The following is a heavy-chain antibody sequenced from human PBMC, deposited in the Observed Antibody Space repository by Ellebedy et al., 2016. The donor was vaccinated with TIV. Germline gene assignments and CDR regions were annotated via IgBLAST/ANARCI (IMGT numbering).Heavy chain of an antibody. J-gene: IGHJ4*02. V-gene: IGHV4-59*08. Sequence: MPSETLSLTCTVSGGSIGRYFWSWIRQPPGKGLEWIAYIYYSGSSNYNPSLKSRVTISVDTSKNQFSLKLSSVTAADTAVYYCARHGGDYYGSNLPFDYWGQGTLVTVSS. CDR3: ARHGGDYYGSNLPFDY. CDR2: IYYSGSS. CDR1: GGSIGRYF. D-gene: IGHD4-23*01.